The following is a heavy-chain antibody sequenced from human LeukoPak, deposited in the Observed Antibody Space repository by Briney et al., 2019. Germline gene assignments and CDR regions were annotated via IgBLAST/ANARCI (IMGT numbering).Heavy chain of an antibody. CDR1: GGSISSGGYS. Sequence: SETLSLTCAVSGGSISSGGYSWSWIRQPPGKGLEWIGYIYHSGSTYYNPSLKSRVTISVDRSKNQFSLKLSSVTAADTAVYYCARAPPSGVRGVYDWFDPWGQGTLVTVSS. CDR3: ARAPPSGVRGVYDWFDP. V-gene: IGHV4-30-2*01. CDR2: IYHSGST. D-gene: IGHD3-10*01. J-gene: IGHJ5*02.